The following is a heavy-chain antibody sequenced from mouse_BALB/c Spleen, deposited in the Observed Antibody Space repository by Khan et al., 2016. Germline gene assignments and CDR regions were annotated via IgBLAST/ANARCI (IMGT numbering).Heavy chain of an antibody. CDR1: GYSFADHA. J-gene: IGHJ3*01. D-gene: IGHD3-3*01. CDR3: KRAVASFTF. CDR2: ISPGHGDI. V-gene: IGHV1S53*02. Sequence: QLSDAELVKLGASVKISCKASGYSFADHAIHWVKQKPEQGLDWLAYISPGHGDIKYNEQLKDKATLPADKSSSTAYMQLNSLTSEDSAVYFCKRAVASFTFCGQGTLVTVSA.